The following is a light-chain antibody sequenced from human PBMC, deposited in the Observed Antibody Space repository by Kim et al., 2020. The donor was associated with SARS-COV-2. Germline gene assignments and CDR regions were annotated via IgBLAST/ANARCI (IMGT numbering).Light chain of an antibody. J-gene: IGLJ1*01. CDR2: DVT. CDR3: SSYTISSLFYV. CDR1: ATDIGRYNY. Sequence: QSALTQPASVSGSPGQSITISCTGTATDIGRYNYVSWYQHYPGKAPKLIIFDVTKRPSGVSSRFSGSKSGNTASLTISSLQPEDEAEYFCSSYTISSLFYVFGSGTKVTVL. V-gene: IGLV2-14*03.